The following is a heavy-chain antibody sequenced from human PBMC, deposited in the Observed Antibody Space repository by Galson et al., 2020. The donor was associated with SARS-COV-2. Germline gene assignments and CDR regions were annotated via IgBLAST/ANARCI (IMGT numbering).Heavy chain of an antibody. CDR1: GGSFSGYS. J-gene: IGHJ6*03. D-gene: IGHD3-16*01. Sequence: SETLSLTCAVYGGSFSGYSWTWTRQAPGKGLEWIGEIKSGGDTKYSPSLGSRVTLSVDTSRNQFSLKLTSVSAADTALYFCARGRQGVVPLPGLGLGPCYSYYDMDVWCKGTTVTVSS. CDR2: IKSGGDT. V-gene: IGHV4-34*01. CDR3: ARGRQGVVPLPGLGLGPCYSYYDMDV.